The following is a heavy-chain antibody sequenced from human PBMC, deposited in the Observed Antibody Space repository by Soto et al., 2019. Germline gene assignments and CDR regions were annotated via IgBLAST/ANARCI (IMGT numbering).Heavy chain of an antibody. Sequence: SETLSLTCAVYGGSFSGYYWSWIRQPPGKGLEWIGEINHSGSTNYNPSLKSQVTISVDTSKNQFSLKLSSVTAADTDVYYCAGKERGATIVVVTAIPGGWFDPWGQGTLVTVSS. CDR1: GGSFSGYY. V-gene: IGHV4-34*01. J-gene: IGHJ5*02. CDR2: INHSGST. CDR3: AGKERGATIVVVTAIPGGWFDP. D-gene: IGHD2-21*02.